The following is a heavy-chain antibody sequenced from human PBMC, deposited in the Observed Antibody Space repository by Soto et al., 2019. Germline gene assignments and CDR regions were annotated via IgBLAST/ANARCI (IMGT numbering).Heavy chain of an antibody. CDR3: AREWSAAGRFYGMDV. J-gene: IGHJ6*02. CDR2: IYYSGST. V-gene: IGHV4-39*07. D-gene: IGHD6-13*01. Sequence: LETLCLTCTVSGGSISRSRYYWGWIRQPPGKGLEWIGSIYYSGSTYYNPSLKSRVTISVDTSKNQFSLKLSNLRPDDTAVYYCAREWSAAGRFYGMDVWGQGTTVTVSS. CDR1: GGSISRSRYY.